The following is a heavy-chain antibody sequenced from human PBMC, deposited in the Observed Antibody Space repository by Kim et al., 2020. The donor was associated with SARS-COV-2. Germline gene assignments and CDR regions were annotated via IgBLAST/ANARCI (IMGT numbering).Heavy chain of an antibody. Sequence: GGSLRLSCAASGFTFSSYAMSWVRQAPGKGLEWVSAISGSGGSTYYADSVKGRFTISRDNSKNTLYLQMNSLRAEDTAVYYCAKGSEALRFLEWLVDYWGQGTLVTVSS. CDR2: ISGSGGST. CDR1: GFTFSSYA. V-gene: IGHV3-23*01. D-gene: IGHD3-3*01. CDR3: AKGSEALRFLEWLVDY. J-gene: IGHJ4*02.